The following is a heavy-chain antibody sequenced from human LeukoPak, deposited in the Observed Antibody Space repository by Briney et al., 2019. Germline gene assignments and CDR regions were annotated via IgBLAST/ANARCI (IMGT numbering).Heavy chain of an antibody. CDR3: AKDRATVTPKSLDY. D-gene: IGHD4-17*01. CDR1: GFTFSSYA. CDR2: ISGSGGST. J-gene: IGHJ4*02. V-gene: IGHV3-23*01. Sequence: PGGSLRLSCAASGFTFSSYAMSWVRQAPGKGLEWVSGISGSGGSTWYADSVKGRFTISRDNSKKTLYLQMNSLRSEDTAVYYCAKDRATVTPKSLDYWGQGTLVTVSP.